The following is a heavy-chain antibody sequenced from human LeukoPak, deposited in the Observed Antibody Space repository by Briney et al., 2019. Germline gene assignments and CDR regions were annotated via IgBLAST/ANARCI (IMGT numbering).Heavy chain of an antibody. CDR3: ATSMVRGFMDV. J-gene: IGHJ6*02. Sequence: SETLSLTCTVSGGSISSYYWSWIRQPPGKGLEWIGYIYYSGSTNYNPSLKSRVTISVDTSKNQFSLKLSSVTAADTAVYYCATSMVRGFMDVWGQGTTVTVS. CDR2: IYYSGST. D-gene: IGHD3-10*01. V-gene: IGHV4-59*08. CDR1: GGSISSYY.